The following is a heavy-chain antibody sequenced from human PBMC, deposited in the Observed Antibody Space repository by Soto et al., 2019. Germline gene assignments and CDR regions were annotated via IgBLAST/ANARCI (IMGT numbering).Heavy chain of an antibody. Sequence: GSLRLSCAASGFTFSNYSMNWVRQAPGKGLEWVSYIGASSSAIRYADSVKGRFTISRDSAKNSLYLQMNSLRAEDTAVYYCARTLLPMVRGIIPVFDFWGQGTLVTVPS. CDR2: IGASSSAI. CDR1: GFTFSNYS. D-gene: IGHD3-10*01. J-gene: IGHJ4*02. CDR3: ARTLLPMVRGIIPVFDF. V-gene: IGHV3-48*01.